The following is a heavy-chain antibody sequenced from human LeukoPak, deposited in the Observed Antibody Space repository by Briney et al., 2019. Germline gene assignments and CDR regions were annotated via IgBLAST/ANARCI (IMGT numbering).Heavy chain of an antibody. Sequence: ASLKVSCKASGYTFTSYDINWVRQATGQGLEWMGWMNPNSGNTGYAQKFQGRVTITRNTSISTAYMELSSLRSEDTAVYYCARGGYYYDSSGYYHSLDYWGQGSLVTVSS. CDR1: GYTFTSYD. V-gene: IGHV1-8*03. CDR3: ARGGYYYDSSGYYHSLDY. CDR2: MNPNSGNT. D-gene: IGHD3-22*01. J-gene: IGHJ4*02.